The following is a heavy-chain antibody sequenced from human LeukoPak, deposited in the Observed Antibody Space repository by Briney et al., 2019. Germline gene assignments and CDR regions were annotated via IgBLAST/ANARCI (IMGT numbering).Heavy chain of an antibody. J-gene: IGHJ4*02. CDR2: IYYTWNN. CDR1: GGSINSGGYY. V-gene: IGHV4-61*08. CDR3: VRHSRVVAFDY. Sequence: PSETLSLTCTDPGGSINSGGYYWSWISQRPGECLECIGYIYYTWNNNYNPSLKSRVTISEDTSKNQVSLELSSVAAADTAAYYCVRHSRVVAFDYWGQGNLVTVSS. D-gene: IGHD2-15*01.